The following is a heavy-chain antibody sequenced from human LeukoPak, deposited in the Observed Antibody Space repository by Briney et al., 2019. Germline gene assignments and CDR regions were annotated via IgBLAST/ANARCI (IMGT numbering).Heavy chain of an antibody. CDR2: MNPNSGNT. V-gene: IGHV1-8*02. CDR1: GYTFTSYY. D-gene: IGHD3-10*01. CDR3: ARALKRGHNWFDP. Sequence: ASVKVSCKASGYTFTSYYMHWVRQATGQGLEWMGWMNPNSGNTGYAQKFQGRVTMTRNTSISTAYMELSSLRSEDTAVYYCARALKRGHNWFDPWGQGTLVTVSS. J-gene: IGHJ5*02.